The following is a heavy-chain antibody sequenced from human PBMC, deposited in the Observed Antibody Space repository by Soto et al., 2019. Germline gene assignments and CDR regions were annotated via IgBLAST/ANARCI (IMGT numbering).Heavy chain of an antibody. CDR3: ARDLRTLYGMDV. Sequence: EVQLVESGGGLIQPGGSLRLSCAASGFTASSNYMSWVRQAPGKGLEWVSVIYSGGSTYYADSVKGRFTISRDNSKNTLYLQMNSLRAEDTAVYYCARDLRTLYGMDVWGQGTTVTVSS. V-gene: IGHV3-53*01. CDR2: IYSGGST. CDR1: GFTASSNY. J-gene: IGHJ6*02.